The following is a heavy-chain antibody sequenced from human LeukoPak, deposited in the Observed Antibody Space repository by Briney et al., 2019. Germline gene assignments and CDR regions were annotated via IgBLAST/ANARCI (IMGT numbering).Heavy chain of an antibody. D-gene: IGHD3-3*01. V-gene: IGHV4-34*12. CDR1: GGSFSGYY. CDR2: IIDTGST. CDR3: ARGLASGYPPIPFDY. J-gene: IGHJ4*02. Sequence: ETLSLTCAVYGGSFSGYYWTWIRQPPGKGLEWIGEIIDTGSTKYNSSLKSRVTISVDTSKNQFSLSLDSVTAADTAVYYCARGLASGYPPIPFDYWGQGTLVTVSS.